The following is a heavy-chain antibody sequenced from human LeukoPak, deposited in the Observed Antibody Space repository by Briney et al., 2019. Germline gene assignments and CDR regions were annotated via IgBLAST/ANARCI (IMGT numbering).Heavy chain of an antibody. J-gene: IGHJ5*02. CDR1: GGSFSGYY. V-gene: IGHV4-34*01. Sequence: PSETLSLTCAVYGGSFSGYYWSWIRQPPGKGLEWIGEINHSGSTNHNPSLKSRVTISVDTSKNQFSLKLSSVTAADTAVYYCARDSGSGTFTWGQGTLVTVSS. CDR2: INHSGST. CDR3: ARDSGSGTFT. D-gene: IGHD3-10*01.